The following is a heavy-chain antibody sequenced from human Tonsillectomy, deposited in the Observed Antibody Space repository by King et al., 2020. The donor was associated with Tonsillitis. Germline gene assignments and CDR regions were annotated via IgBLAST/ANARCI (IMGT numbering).Heavy chain of an antibody. CDR2: MSYDGSSK. J-gene: IGHJ6*04. Sequence: QLVQSGGGVVQPGKSLRLSCAASGFTFSTYTMHWVRQAPGKGLEWVAVMSYDGSSKYYADSVKGRFTISRDNSKNTLKLQMNSLRAEDTAVYYCARDRPDRGPIAEVPGREMDVWGKGTTVIVSS. CDR3: ARDRPDRGPIAEVPGREMDV. D-gene: IGHD6-19*01. V-gene: IGHV3-30-3*01. CDR1: GFTFSTYT.